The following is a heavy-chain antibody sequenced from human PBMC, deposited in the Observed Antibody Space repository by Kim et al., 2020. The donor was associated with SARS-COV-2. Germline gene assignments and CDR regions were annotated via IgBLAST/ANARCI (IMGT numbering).Heavy chain of an antibody. Sequence: GGSLRLSCAASEFTFSSYDMHWVRRAPGKGLEWVSATSVISYHGSNEYYADSVKGRFTISRDNSKNTLFLQMNNLRPEDTAVYYCARGDYYDRSGYYTPYWFDYWGQGTMVTVSS. D-gene: IGHD3-22*01. J-gene: IGHJ4*02. CDR1: EFTFSSYD. CDR2: ISYHGSNE. V-gene: IGHV3-30*04. CDR3: ARGDYYDRSGYYTPYWFDY.